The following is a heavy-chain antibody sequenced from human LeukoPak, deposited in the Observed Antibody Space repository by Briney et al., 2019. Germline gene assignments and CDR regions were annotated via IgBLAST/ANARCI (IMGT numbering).Heavy chain of an antibody. CDR3: AKFLPTHIVVANYYFDY. CDR2: ISGSGGST. D-gene: IGHD2-21*01. CDR1: GFTFSSYA. V-gene: IGHV3-23*01. J-gene: IGHJ4*02. Sequence: GGSLRLSCAASGFTFSSYAMSWVRQAQGKGLEWVSAISGSGGSTYYADSVKGRFTISRDNSKNTLYLQMNSLRAEDTAVYYCAKFLPTHIVVANYYFDYWGQGTLVTVSS.